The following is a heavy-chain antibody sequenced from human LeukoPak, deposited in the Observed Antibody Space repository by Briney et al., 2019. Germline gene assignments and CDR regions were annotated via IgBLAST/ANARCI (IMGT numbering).Heavy chain of an antibody. J-gene: IGHJ4*02. D-gene: IGHD6-19*01. V-gene: IGHV3-7*01. CDR1: GFTFRIYW. CDR2: INQYGSEK. Sequence: GGSLRLSCAASGFTFRIYWMNWVRQAPGKGLEWVDNINQYGSEKYYVDSVKGRFTISRDNAENSLDLQMNKLRAEDTAVYYSARDHTVAGIVFDSWGQGTLVTVSS. CDR3: ARDHTVAGIVFDS.